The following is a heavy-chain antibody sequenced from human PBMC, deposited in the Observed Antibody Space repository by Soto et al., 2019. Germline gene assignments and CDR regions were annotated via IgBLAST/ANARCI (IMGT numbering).Heavy chain of an antibody. D-gene: IGHD3-10*01. J-gene: IGHJ4*02. CDR1: GFTFSGYP. CDR2: ISGSSGFI. CDR3: ARHGKPGVGEWYSDF. Sequence: EVQLVESGGGLVKPAGSLRLSCAASGFTFSGYPMNWVRQAPGKGLEWDSSISGSSGFIYYTDSVKGRFTISRDNARNALYLQMNSLRAEDTAVYYCARHGKPGVGEWYSDFWGQGALVTVSS. V-gene: IGHV3-21*01.